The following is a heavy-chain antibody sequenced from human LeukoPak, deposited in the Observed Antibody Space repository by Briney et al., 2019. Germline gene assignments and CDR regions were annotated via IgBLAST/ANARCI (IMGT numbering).Heavy chain of an antibody. V-gene: IGHV1-69*04. Sequence: SVKVSCKASGYTFTGYYMHWVRQAPRQGLEWMGRIIPILGKANYAQKFQGRVTITADKSTSTAYMELSSLRSEDTAVYYCAREGHIVVVPAAICWFDPWGQGTLVTVSS. CDR3: AREGHIVVVPAAICWFDP. CDR1: GYTFTGYY. J-gene: IGHJ5*02. D-gene: IGHD2-2*01. CDR2: IIPILGKA.